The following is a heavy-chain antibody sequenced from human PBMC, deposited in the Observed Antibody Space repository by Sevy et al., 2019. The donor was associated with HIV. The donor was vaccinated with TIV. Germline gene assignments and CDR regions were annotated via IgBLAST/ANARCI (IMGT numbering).Heavy chain of an antibody. Sequence: GGSLRLSCAASGFTFSSYEMNWVRQAPGKGLEWISYISNSGTAMYYSDSVRGRFTISRDNARRSLYLQMNSLRAKDTAVYYCARDLPPSATTVPHFDCWGQGTLVTVSS. CDR1: GFTFSSYE. CDR2: ISNSGTAM. J-gene: IGHJ4*02. CDR3: ARDLPPSATTVPHFDC. D-gene: IGHD4-17*01. V-gene: IGHV3-48*03.